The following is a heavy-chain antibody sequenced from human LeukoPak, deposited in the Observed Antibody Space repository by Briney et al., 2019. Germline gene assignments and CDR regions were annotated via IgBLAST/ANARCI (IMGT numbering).Heavy chain of an antibody. J-gene: IGHJ5*02. CDR1: GFTFSTYW. CDR2: IEPAGSDT. D-gene: IGHD6-13*01. Sequence: PGGSVRLSCAASGFTFSTYWMTWVRLAPGKGLEWVANIEPAGSDTYYVAPVKGRFTIFRDNAKNLLYLRMNDLRADDTAVYSCGRFGYEAAVDLWGQGTLVAVS. V-gene: IGHV3-7*01. CDR3: GRFGYEAAVDL.